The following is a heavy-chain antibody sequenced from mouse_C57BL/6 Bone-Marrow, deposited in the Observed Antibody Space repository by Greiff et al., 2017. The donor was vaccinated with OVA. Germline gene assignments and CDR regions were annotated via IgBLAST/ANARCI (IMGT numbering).Heavy chain of an antibody. V-gene: IGHV1-22*01. Sequence: EVQLQESGPELVKPGASVKMSCKASGYTFTDYNMHWVKQSHGKSLEWIGYINPNNGGTSYNQKFKSKATLTVNKSSSTAYMELRSLTSEDSAVYYCARISLYYGRSGYWYVDVWGTGTTVTVSS. J-gene: IGHJ1*03. CDR3: ARISLYYGRSGYWYVDV. D-gene: IGHD1-1*01. CDR1: GYTFTDYN. CDR2: INPNNGGT.